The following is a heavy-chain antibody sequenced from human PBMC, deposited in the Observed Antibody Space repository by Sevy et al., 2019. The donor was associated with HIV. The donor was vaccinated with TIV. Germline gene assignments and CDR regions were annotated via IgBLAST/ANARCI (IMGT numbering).Heavy chain of an antibody. D-gene: IGHD3-22*01. V-gene: IGHV4-59*13. Sequence: SETLSLTCTVSGGSISSYYWSWIRQPPGKGLEWIGYIYYSGSTNYNPSLKSRVTISVDTSKNQFSLKLSSVTAADTAVYYCARDSALNYYDSSVAFDIWGQGTMVTVSS. CDR3: ARDSALNYYDSSVAFDI. J-gene: IGHJ3*02. CDR2: IYYSGST. CDR1: GGSISSYY.